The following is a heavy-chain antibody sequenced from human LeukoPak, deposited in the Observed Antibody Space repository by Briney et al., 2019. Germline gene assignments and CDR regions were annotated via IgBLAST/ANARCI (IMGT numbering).Heavy chain of an antibody. CDR3: TREYGFMTTVFHAFDI. CDR1: GYSITSSSYY. Sequence: SETLSLTCTVSGYSITSSSYYWGWIRQPPGKGLEWIGSVYYSGNSYNNPSLKSRVTLSVDTSKNQFSLKLSSVTAADTAIYYCTREYGFMTTVFHAFDIWGQGTVVTVSS. CDR2: VYYSGNS. V-gene: IGHV4-39*07. J-gene: IGHJ3*02. D-gene: IGHD4-17*01.